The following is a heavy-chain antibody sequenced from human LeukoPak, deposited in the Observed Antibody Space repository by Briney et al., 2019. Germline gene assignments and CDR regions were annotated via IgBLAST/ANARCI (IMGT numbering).Heavy chain of an antibody. D-gene: IGHD5-12*01. J-gene: IGHJ4*02. CDR3: ARDGGGYSGYDYFDY. Sequence: GGSLRLSCAASGFTSSRNNITWVRQAPGKGLEGSSVIYSGGSTYYADSVKGRFTISRHNSKNTLYLQMNSLRAEDTAVYYCARDGGGYSGYDYFDYWGQGTLVTVSS. CDR1: GFTSSRNN. V-gene: IGHV3-53*04. CDR2: IYSGGST.